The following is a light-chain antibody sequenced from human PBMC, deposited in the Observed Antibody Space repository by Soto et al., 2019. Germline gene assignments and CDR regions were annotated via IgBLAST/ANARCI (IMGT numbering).Light chain of an antibody. J-gene: IGLJ2*01. Sequence: QSALTQPPSASGSPGQSVAISCTGTSRDVGAYNYVCWYQQHPGKAPKLMIYEVNKRPSGVPDRFSGSKSGNTAYLTVSGIQAEDAADYYFSSYAANDHVVFGGGTKLTVL. V-gene: IGLV2-8*01. CDR1: SRDVGAYNY. CDR3: SSYAANDHVV. CDR2: EVN.